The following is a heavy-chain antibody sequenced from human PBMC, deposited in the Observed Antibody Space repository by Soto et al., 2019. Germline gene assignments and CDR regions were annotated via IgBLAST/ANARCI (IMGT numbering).Heavy chain of an antibody. Sequence: QVQLVQSGAEVKKPGSSVKVSCKASGGTFSSYTISWVRQAPGQGLEWMGRIIPILGIANYAQKFQCRVTITADHSTSTAYMELSSLRSEDTAVYYCGRGLLGYDILTGYTNLDVLGKGTTVTVSS. CDR3: GRGLLGYDILTGYTNLDV. CDR1: GGTFSSYT. J-gene: IGHJ6*04. V-gene: IGHV1-69*02. CDR2: IIPILGIA. D-gene: IGHD3-9*01.